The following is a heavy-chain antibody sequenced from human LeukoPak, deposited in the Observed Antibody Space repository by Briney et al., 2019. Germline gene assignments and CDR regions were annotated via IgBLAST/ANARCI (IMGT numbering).Heavy chain of an antibody. Sequence: SETLSLTCTVSGGSSSSSSYYWAWIRQPPGKGLEWIGNIYYSGNTYYNPSLKSLDTISVDTSKNQFSLKLTSVTAADTAVYDCARLGTATLDYWGQGALVTVSS. V-gene: IGHV4-39*01. CDR2: IYYSGNT. CDR3: ARLGTATLDY. D-gene: IGHD2-21*02. J-gene: IGHJ4*02. CDR1: GGSSSSSSYY.